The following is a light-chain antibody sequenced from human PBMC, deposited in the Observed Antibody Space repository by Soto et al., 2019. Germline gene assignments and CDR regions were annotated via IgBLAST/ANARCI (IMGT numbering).Light chain of an antibody. CDR2: AAS. CDR3: QQFSSYPLT. V-gene: IGKV3-20*01. Sequence: ELVLTQSPGTLSLSPGESATLSCRASQSVTSSHLAWYQQKPGQAPRLLIYAASTRATGVPDRCSGSGSGTDFTLTISRLEPEDCAVGDCQQFSSYPLTVGGGTKVDIK. CDR1: QSVTSSH. J-gene: IGKJ4*01.